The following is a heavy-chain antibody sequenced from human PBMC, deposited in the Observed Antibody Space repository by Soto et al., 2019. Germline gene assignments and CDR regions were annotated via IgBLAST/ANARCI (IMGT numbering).Heavy chain of an antibody. V-gene: IGHV4-59*01. CDR2: IYYSGST. D-gene: IGHD1-20*01. J-gene: IGHJ4*01. Sequence: SETLSLTCTVSGGSISSYYWSWIRQPPGKGLEWIGYIYYSGSTNYNPSLKSRVTISVDTSKNQFSLKLSSVTAADTAVYYCARPTYNSGSPSDYWRHGTLGTFSS. CDR1: GGSISSYY. CDR3: ARPTYNSGSPSDY.